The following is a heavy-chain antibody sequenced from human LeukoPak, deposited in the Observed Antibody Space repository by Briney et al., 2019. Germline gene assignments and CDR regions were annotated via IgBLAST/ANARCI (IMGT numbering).Heavy chain of an antibody. Sequence: PGGSLRLSCAASGFTFSSYAMSWVRQAPGKGLEWVSAISGSGGSTYYADSVKGRFTISRDNSKNTLYLQMNSLRAEDTAVYYCAEPEGGYYDIRPDWGQGTLVTVFS. V-gene: IGHV3-23*01. J-gene: IGHJ4*02. D-gene: IGHD3-22*01. CDR3: AEPEGGYYDIRPD. CDR1: GFTFSSYA. CDR2: ISGSGGST.